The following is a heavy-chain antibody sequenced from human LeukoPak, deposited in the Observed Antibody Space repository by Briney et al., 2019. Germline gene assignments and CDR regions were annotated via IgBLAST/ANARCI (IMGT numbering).Heavy chain of an antibody. D-gene: IGHD3-9*01. Sequence: GRSLRLSCAASGFTFSSYAMHWVRQAPGKGLEWVAVISYDGSNKYYADSVKGRFTISRDNSKNTLYLQMNSLRAEDTAVYYCARSINYDILTGYYAGDDYFDYWGQGTLVTVSS. CDR3: ARSINYDILTGYYAGDDYFDY. J-gene: IGHJ4*02. V-gene: IGHV3-30*14. CDR1: GFTFSSYA. CDR2: ISYDGSNK.